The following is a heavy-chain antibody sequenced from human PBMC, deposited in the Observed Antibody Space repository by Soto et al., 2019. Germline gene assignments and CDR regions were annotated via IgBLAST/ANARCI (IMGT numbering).Heavy chain of an antibody. CDR2: ISYDGSNK. CDR1: GFTFSSYA. V-gene: IGHV3-30-3*01. CDR3: ASRYYYDSSGYLLDY. J-gene: IGHJ4*02. D-gene: IGHD3-22*01. Sequence: QVQLVESGGGVVQPGRSLRLFCAASGFTFSSYAMHWVRQAPGKGLEWVAVISYDGSNKYYADSVKGRFTISRDNSKNTLYLQMNSLRAEDTAVYYCASRYYYDSSGYLLDYWGQGTLVTVSS.